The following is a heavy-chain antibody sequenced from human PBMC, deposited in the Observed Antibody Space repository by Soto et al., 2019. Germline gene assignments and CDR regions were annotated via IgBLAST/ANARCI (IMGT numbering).Heavy chain of an antibody. Sequence: QVQLVESGGGVVQPGKSLRLSCEVSGFSFSNYGMHWVRQAPGRGLEWVAVMSYDGSARYHADSVTGRFTISRDNSKNTYYLQMNSLRGEDTAVYFCAVGLAATKIVRHWGQGTLVTVSS. D-gene: IGHD2-15*01. CDR1: GFSFSNYG. CDR2: MSYDGSAR. CDR3: AVGLAATKIVRH. V-gene: IGHV3-30*03. J-gene: IGHJ4*02.